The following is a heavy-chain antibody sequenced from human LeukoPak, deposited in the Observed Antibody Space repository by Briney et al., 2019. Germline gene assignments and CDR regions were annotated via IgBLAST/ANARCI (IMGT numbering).Heavy chain of an antibody. J-gene: IGHJ4*02. Sequence: GGSLRLSCAASGFTFSSYSMHWVRQPPGKGLGWVAIIWYDGSNKKYEDSVKGRFTISRDNSKNTLYLQMNSLRAEDTAVYYCARGVDYYENSGTIDYWGQGTLVTVSS. CDR2: IWYDGSNK. CDR3: ARGVDYYENSGTIDY. D-gene: IGHD3-22*01. CDR1: GFTFSSYS. V-gene: IGHV3-33*08.